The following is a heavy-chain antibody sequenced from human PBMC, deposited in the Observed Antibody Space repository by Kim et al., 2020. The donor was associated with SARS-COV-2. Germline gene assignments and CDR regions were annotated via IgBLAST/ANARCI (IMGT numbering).Heavy chain of an antibody. CDR1: GFTFSSYG. V-gene: IGHV3-33*05. J-gene: IGHJ6*02. Sequence: GGSLRLSCAASGFTFSSYGMHWVRQAPGNGLEWVAVISYDGSNKYYADSVKGRFTISRDNSKNTLYLQMNSLRAEDTAVYYCASTDYYGSGSYRPVDVWGQGTTVTVSS. D-gene: IGHD3-10*01. CDR2: ISYDGSNK. CDR3: ASTDYYGSGSYRPVDV.